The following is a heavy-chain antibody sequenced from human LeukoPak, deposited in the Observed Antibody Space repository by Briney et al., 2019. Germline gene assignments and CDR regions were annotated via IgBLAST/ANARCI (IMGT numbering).Heavy chain of an antibody. D-gene: IGHD6-6*01. Sequence: SETLSLTCTVSGGSISSYYWSWIRQPAGKGLEWIGRIYTSGSTNYNPSLKSRVTMSVDTSKNQFSLKLSSVTAADTAVYYCARVPLVQAARLPAFDYWGQGTLVTVSS. CDR3: ARVPLVQAARLPAFDY. V-gene: IGHV4-4*07. CDR1: GGSISSYY. CDR2: IYTSGST. J-gene: IGHJ4*02.